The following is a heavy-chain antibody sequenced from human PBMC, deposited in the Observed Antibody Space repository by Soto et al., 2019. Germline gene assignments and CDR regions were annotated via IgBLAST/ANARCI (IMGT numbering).Heavy chain of an antibody. J-gene: IGHJ4*02. D-gene: IGHD6-13*01. CDR2: ISYDGSNK. CDR1: GFTFSSYG. V-gene: IGHV3-30*18. CDR3: AKEGTAAGNVRYFDY. Sequence: QVQLVESGGGVVQPGRSLRLSCAASGFTFSSYGMHWVRQAPGKGLEWVAVISYDGSNKYYADSVKGRFTISRDNSKNTLYLQMNSLRAEDTAVYYCAKEGTAAGNVRYFDYWGQGTLVTVSS.